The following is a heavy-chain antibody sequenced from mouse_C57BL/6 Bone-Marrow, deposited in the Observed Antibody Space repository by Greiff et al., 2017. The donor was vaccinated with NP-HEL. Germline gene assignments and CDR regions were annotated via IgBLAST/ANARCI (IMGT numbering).Heavy chain of an antibody. J-gene: IGHJ3*01. CDR2: INPYNGGT. V-gene: IGHV1-19*01. CDR1: GYTFTDYY. CDR3: ARGGAAWFAY. Sequence: VQLQQSGPVLVKPGASVKMSCKASGYTFTDYYMNWVKQSHGKSLEWIGVINPYNGGTSYNQKFKDKATLTVDKSSSTAYMELNSLTSEDSAVYYCARGGAAWFAYWGQGTRVTVSA.